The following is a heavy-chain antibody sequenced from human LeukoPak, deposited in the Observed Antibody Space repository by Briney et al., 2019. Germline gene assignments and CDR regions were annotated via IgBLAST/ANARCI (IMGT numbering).Heavy chain of an antibody. D-gene: IGHD6-19*01. CDR3: ASTQSIAVAGSVDY. V-gene: IGHV4-38-2*01. CDR1: GYSISSGYY. J-gene: IGHJ4*02. Sequence: SETLSLTCAVSGYSISSGYYWGWIRQPPGKGLEWIGSIHHSGSTYYNPSLKSRVTISVDTSKNQFSLKLSSVTAADTAVYYCASTQSIAVAGSVDYWGQGTLVTVSS. CDR2: IHHSGST.